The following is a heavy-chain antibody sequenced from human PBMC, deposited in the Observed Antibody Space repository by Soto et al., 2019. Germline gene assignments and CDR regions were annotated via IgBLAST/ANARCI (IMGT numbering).Heavy chain of an antibody. D-gene: IGHD6-13*01. Sequence: QVQLQESGPGLVKPSETLSLTCTVSGGSISSYYWSWIRQPPGKGLEWIGYIYYTGSTNYNPSLKSRVTISVDTSKNQFSLKLNSVTAADTAVYYCARHLRYSSSWYRNPAFDYWGQGTLVTVSS. J-gene: IGHJ4*02. CDR1: GGSISSYY. CDR3: ARHLRYSSSWYRNPAFDY. CDR2: IYYTGST. V-gene: IGHV4-59*08.